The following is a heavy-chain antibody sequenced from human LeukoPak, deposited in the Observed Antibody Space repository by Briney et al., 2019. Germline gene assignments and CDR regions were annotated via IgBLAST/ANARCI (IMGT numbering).Heavy chain of an antibody. CDR2: IYHSGST. D-gene: IGHD6-13*01. CDR1: GGSISSSSW. V-gene: IGHV4-4*02. Sequence: SGTLCLTCAVSGGSISSSSWWCWVRDPPGRGLWGAGEIYHSGSTNYNPSLKSRVTISVDKSKNQFSLKLSSVTAADTAVYYCARAPRIAAAGTRFDYWGQGTLVTVSS. J-gene: IGHJ4*02. CDR3: ARAPRIAAAGTRFDY.